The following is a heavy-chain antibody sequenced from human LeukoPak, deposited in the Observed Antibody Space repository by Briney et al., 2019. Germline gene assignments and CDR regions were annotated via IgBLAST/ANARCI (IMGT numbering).Heavy chain of an antibody. CDR1: GYTFTAYN. J-gene: IGHJ3*02. D-gene: IGHD3-16*01. CDR3: ARDLGGNALDI. Sequence: ASVKVSCKTSGYTFTAYNIHWVRQAPGQGLEWMGWITPSSGATNYAQQLQGRITMTRDTSISTAYMELSRLTSDDTAVYYCARDLGGNALDIWGQGTVVTVSS. CDR2: ITPSSGAT. V-gene: IGHV1-2*02.